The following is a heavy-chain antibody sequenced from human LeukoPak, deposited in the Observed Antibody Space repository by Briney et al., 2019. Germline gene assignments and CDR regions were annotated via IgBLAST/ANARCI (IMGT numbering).Heavy chain of an antibody. Sequence: SETLSHTCAVSGGSISSSNWWSWVRQPPGKGLEWIGEIYHSRSTNYKPSLKSRVTISVDTSKNQFSLKLSSVTAADTAVYYCARGGYYGSGNDFRFDPWGQGTLVTVSS. J-gene: IGHJ5*02. CDR3: ARGGYYGSGNDFRFDP. CDR2: IYHSRST. CDR1: GGSISSSNW. D-gene: IGHD3-10*01. V-gene: IGHV4-4*02.